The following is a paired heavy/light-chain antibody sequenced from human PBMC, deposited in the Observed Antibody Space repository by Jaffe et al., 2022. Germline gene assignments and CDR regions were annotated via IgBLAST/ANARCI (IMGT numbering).Heavy chain of an antibody. D-gene: IGHD3-3*01. CDR2: ISSSGTI. V-gene: IGHV3-11*01. J-gene: IGHJ4*02. CDR1: GFTFSDYY. CDR3: ARRGAYDFWRGFGVAFDY. Sequence: QVQLVESGGGLVKPGGSLRLSCAASGFTFSDYYMNWIRQAPGEGLEWVSFISSSGTIYYADSVRGRFTISRDNAKNSVHLQMNSLRVEDTAVYYCARRGAYDFWRGFGVAFDYWGQGTLVTVSS.
Light chain of an antibody. V-gene: IGLV3-21*02. J-gene: IGLJ2*01. CDR3: QVWDTSPNLGF. CDR2: DDS. Sequence: SYVLTQPPSVSVAPGQTARITCGGDNIASKSVHWYQQRPGQAPVLVVYDDSDRPSGIPARFSGSNSGNTATLTISRAEAGDEADYYCQVWDTSPNLGFFGGGTKLTVL. CDR1: NIASKS.